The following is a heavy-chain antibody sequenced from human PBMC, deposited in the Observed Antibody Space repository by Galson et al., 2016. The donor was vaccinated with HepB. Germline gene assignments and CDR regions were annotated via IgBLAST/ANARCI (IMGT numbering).Heavy chain of an antibody. V-gene: IGHV5-51*01. CDR3: ARHELHSNSWYMDS. J-gene: IGHJ4*02. CDR2: IYPGDSDT. CDR1: GYKFSDYW. D-gene: IGHD6-13*01. Sequence: QSGAEVKKPGESLKISCQASGYKFSDYWIAWVRQMPGKGLEWMGIIYPGDSDTRYSPSFQGQVTISVDKSISTAYLQWSSLKASDSAMYYCARHELHSNSWYMDSWGQGTLVTVSS.